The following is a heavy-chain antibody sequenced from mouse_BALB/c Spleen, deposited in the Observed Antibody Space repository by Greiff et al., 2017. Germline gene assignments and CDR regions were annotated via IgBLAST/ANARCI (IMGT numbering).Heavy chain of an antibody. CDR2: ISYSGST. Sequence: VQLKESGPSLVKPSQTLSLTCSVTGDSITSGYWNWIRKFPGNKLEYMGYISYSGSTYYNPSLKSRISITRDTSKNQYYLQLNCVTTEDTATYYCARRYYGSSLPFAYWGQGTLVTVSA. J-gene: IGHJ3*01. CDR1: GDSITSGY. V-gene: IGHV3-8*02. D-gene: IGHD1-1*01. CDR3: ARRYYGSSLPFAY.